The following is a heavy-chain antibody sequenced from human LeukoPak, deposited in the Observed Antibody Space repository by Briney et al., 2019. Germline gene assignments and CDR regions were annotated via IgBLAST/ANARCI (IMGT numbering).Heavy chain of an antibody. CDR2: MNPNSGNT. J-gene: IGHJ4*02. CDR3: ARATSITIFGVVIIHDY. Sequence: ASVKVSCKASGYTFTSYDINWVRQATGQGLEWMGWMNPNSGNTGYAQKFQGRVTMTRNTSISTAYMELSSLRSDDTAVYYCARATSITIFGVVIIHDYWGQGTLVTVSS. V-gene: IGHV1-8*01. D-gene: IGHD3-3*01. CDR1: GYTFTSYD.